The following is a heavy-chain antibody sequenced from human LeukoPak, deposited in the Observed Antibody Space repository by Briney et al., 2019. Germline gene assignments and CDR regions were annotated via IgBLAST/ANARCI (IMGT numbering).Heavy chain of an antibody. Sequence: ETLSLTCAVYGGSFSDYSWTWIRQPPGKGLEWVSRIDNDGSSTNYADSVKGRFTISRANAKNALYLQMNSLRAEDTAVYYCARDPSYSSGYFDSWGQGTLVTVSS. D-gene: IGHD3-22*01. CDR3: ARDPSYSSGYFDS. CDR1: GGSFSDYS. J-gene: IGHJ4*02. V-gene: IGHV3-74*01. CDR2: IDNDGSST.